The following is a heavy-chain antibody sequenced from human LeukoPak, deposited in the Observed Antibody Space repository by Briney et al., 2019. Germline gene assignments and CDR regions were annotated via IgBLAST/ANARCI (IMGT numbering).Heavy chain of an antibody. D-gene: IGHD4/OR15-4a*01. CDR1: GGSISSSSYY. CDR3: ARRTMVDAFDI. J-gene: IGHJ3*02. V-gene: IGHV4-39*07. Sequence: PSETLSLTCTVSGGSISSSSYYWGWIRQPPGKGLEWIGNIYYSGSTYYNPSLKSRVTISVDTSKNQFSLKLSSVTAADTAVYYCARRTMVDAFDIWGQGTMVTVSS. CDR2: IYYSGST.